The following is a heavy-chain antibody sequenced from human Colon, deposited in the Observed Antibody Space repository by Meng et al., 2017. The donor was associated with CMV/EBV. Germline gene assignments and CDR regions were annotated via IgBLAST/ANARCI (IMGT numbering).Heavy chain of an antibody. CDR3: AKDPHEFWSGKNWFDS. Sequence: LSLTCEASGFSLTSYGMHWVRQAPGKGLEWVASIHYDGSKKYYADSVKGRFTISRDNLKNTVYLQMNSLRAEDTAVFHCAKDPHEFWSGKNWFDSWGQGTRVTVSS. CDR2: IHYDGSKK. J-gene: IGHJ5*01. CDR1: GFSLTSYG. V-gene: IGHV3-30*02. D-gene: IGHD3-3*01.